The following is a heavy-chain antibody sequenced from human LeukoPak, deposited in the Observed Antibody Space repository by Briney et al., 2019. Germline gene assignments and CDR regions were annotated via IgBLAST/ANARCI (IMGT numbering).Heavy chain of an antibody. CDR3: AKDQYSSGWYFDY. D-gene: IGHD6-19*01. CDR2: ISDDSGST. V-gene: IGHV3-23*01. Sequence: RGGSLRLSCAASELLFSSYAMSWVRQVPGKGLEWVSGISDDSGSTYYADSVRGRFTISRDNSKNTLYLQMNSLRVEDTAIYYCAKDQYSSGWYFDYWGQGTLVTVSS. J-gene: IGHJ4*02. CDR1: ELLFSSYA.